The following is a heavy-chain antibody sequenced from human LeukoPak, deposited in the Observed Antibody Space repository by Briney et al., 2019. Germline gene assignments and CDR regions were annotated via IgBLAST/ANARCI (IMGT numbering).Heavy chain of an antibody. Sequence: TSETLSLTCTVSGGSISSSSYYWGWIRQAPGKGLEWIGEINHSGSTNYNPSLKSRVTISVDASKNQFSLQLSSVTAADTAVYYCARGIRRDGYNSGAFDIWGQGIMVTVSP. CDR1: GGSISSSSYY. V-gene: IGHV4-39*07. CDR2: INHSGST. D-gene: IGHD5-24*01. J-gene: IGHJ3*02. CDR3: ARGIRRDGYNSGAFDI.